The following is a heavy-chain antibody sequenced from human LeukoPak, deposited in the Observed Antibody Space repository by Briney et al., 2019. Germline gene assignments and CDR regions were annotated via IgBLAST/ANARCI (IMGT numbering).Heavy chain of an antibody. CDR1: GYTFTSYD. CDR2: MNPNSGNT. D-gene: IGHD5-12*01. CDR3: ARAPLSIYSGYVHYYYYYMDV. Sequence: GASVKVSCKASGYTFTSYDINWVRQATGQGLEWMGWMNPNSGNTGYAQKFEGRVTITRNTSISTAYMELSSLRSEDTAVYYCARAPLSIYSGYVHYYYYYMDVWGKGTTVTVSS. V-gene: IGHV1-8*03. J-gene: IGHJ6*03.